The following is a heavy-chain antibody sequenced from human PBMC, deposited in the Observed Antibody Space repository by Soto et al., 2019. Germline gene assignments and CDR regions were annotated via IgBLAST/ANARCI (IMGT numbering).Heavy chain of an antibody. D-gene: IGHD1-20*01. CDR1: GFTFSNYG. CDR3: ANGRTNPQVFPEFEY. V-gene: IGHV3-30*18. J-gene: IGHJ4*02. CDR2: ISYDGSTT. Sequence: PWGSLLLSCASSGFTFSNYGMHWVRQAPDRGLEWITFISYDGSTTHFAGSVRGRFTVSIDNSKNTLYLQMSSVRPEDMAVYYCANGRTNPQVFPEFEYWGQGAMVTVSS.